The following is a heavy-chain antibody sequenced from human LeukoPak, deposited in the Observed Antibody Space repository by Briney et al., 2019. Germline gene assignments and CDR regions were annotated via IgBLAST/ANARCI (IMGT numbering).Heavy chain of an antibody. D-gene: IGHD3-22*01. J-gene: IGHJ4*02. Sequence: SGGSLRLSCAAPGFTFSNAWMSWVRQAPGKGLEWVGRIKSKTDGGTTDYAAPVKGRFTISRDDSKNTLYLQMNSLKTEDTAVYYCTTVSSGYLIDYWGQGTLVTVSS. CDR2: IKSKTDGGTT. V-gene: IGHV3-15*01. CDR1: GFTFSNAW. CDR3: TTVSSGYLIDY.